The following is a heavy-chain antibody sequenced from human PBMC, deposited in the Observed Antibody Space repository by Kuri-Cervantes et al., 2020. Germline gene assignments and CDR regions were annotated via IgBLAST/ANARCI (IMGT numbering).Heavy chain of an antibody. CDR1: GYTFTRYY. J-gene: IGHJ4*02. CDR2: INPSDSGT. Sequence: ASVKVSCKASGYTFTRYYMHWVRQAPGQGLEWMGIINPSDSGTSYAQKFQGRVTMTRDTSTSTVYMELSSLRSEDTAVYYCARYYYESSGYIDYWGQGTPVTVSS. CDR3: ARYYYESSGYIDY. D-gene: IGHD3-22*01. V-gene: IGHV1-46*01.